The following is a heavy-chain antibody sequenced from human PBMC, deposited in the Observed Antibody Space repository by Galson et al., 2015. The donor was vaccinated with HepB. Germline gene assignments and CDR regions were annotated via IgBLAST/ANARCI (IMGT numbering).Heavy chain of an antibody. J-gene: IGHJ4*02. Sequence: SLRLSCAASGFTFSGYSMNWVRQAPGKGLEWVSSISSGSSYIYYADSVKGRFTVSRDNARNSLSLQMNSLRAGDTAVYYCAKDNQAGDYDYVWGSFRYASDYWGQGTLVIVSS. V-gene: IGHV3-21*01. CDR1: GFTFSGYS. CDR3: AKDNQAGDYDYVWGSFRYASDY. D-gene: IGHD3-16*02. CDR2: ISSGSSYI.